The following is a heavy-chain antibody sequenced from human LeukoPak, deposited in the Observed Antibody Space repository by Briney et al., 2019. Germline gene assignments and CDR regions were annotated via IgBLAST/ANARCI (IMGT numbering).Heavy chain of an antibody. D-gene: IGHD6-13*01. Sequence: GGSLRLSCAASGFTFSSYAMHWVRQAPCKGLEWVAVISYDGSNKYYADSVKGRFTISRDNAKNSLYLQMNSLRAEDTAVYYCARSIAAAPGSFDIWGQGTMVTVSS. CDR2: ISYDGSNK. CDR1: GFTFSSYA. V-gene: IGHV3-30-3*01. J-gene: IGHJ3*02. CDR3: ARSIAAAPGSFDI.